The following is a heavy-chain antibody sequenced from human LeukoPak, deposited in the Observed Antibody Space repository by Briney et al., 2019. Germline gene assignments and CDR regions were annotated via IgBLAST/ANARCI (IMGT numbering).Heavy chain of an antibody. CDR2: ISSSSSTI. J-gene: IGHJ4*02. CDR3: ARDQPLYYDSSGYVDY. D-gene: IGHD3-22*01. CDR1: GFTFSSYS. Sequence: PGGSLRLSCAASGFTFSSYSMNWVRQAPGKGLEWVSYISSSSSTIYYADSVKGRFTISRDNAKNSLYLQMNSLRAEDTAVYYCARDQPLYYDSSGYVDYWGQGTLATVSS. V-gene: IGHV3-48*04.